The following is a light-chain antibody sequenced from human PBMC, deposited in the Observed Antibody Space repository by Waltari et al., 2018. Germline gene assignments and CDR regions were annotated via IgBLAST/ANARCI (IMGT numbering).Light chain of an antibody. CDR1: SGHIASNY. CDR3: QSYDSNNHVV. V-gene: IGLV6-57*02. Sequence: NFMLSQPHSVSESPGKTVTISCTGSSGHIASNYVQWYHHRPYSAPIIVIYEDNQRPSGVPDRFSGSIDSSTNSASLTVSGLRPEDEGDYYCQSYDSNNHVVFGGGTKLTVL. CDR2: EDN. J-gene: IGLJ2*01.